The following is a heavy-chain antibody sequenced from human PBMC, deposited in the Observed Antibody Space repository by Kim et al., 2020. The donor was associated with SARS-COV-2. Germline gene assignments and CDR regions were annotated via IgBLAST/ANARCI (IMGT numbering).Heavy chain of an antibody. Sequence: SETLSLTCAVYGGSFSGYYWSWIRQPPGKGLEWIGEINHSGSTNYNPSLKSRVTISVDTSKNQFSLKLSSVTAADTAGYYCARGIWLGRAMTAGKYCGMDVWGRGTAVTVSS. CDR1: GGSFSGYY. J-gene: IGHJ6*02. CDR3: ARGIWLGRAMTAGKYCGMDV. V-gene: IGHV4-34*01. D-gene: IGHD3-10*01. CDR2: INHSGST.